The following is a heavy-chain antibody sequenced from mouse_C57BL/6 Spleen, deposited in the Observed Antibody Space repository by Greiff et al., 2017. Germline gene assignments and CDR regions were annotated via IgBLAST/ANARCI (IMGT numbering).Heavy chain of an antibody. D-gene: IGHD2-5*01. CDR1: GYTFTDYN. CDR3: ARERAYYSNHGGFAY. J-gene: IGHJ3*01. CDR2: INPNNGGT. V-gene: IGHV1-18*01. Sequence: EVQLQQSGPELVKPGASVKIPCKASGYTFTDYNMDWVKQSHGKSLEWIGDINPNNGGTIYNQKFKGKATLTVDKSSSTAYMELRRLTSEDTAVYYCARERAYYSNHGGFAYWGQGTLVTVSA.